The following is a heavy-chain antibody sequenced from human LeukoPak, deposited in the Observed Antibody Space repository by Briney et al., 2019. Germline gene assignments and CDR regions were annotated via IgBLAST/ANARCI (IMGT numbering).Heavy chain of an antibody. CDR1: GYTFTSYY. D-gene: IGHD3-22*01. Sequence: GASVKVSCKASGYTFTSYYMHWVRQAPGQGLEWMGGIIPIFGTANYAQKFQGRVTITADKSTSTAYMELSSLRSEDTAVYYCARVAQDSSGYSAVIDAFDIWGQGTMVTVSS. CDR2: IIPIFGTA. CDR3: ARVAQDSSGYSAVIDAFDI. V-gene: IGHV1-69*06. J-gene: IGHJ3*02.